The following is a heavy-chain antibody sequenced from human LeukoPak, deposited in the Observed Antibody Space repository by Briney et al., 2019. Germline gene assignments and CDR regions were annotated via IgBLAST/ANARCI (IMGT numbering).Heavy chain of an antibody. J-gene: IGHJ5*02. CDR1: GFTFSSYE. D-gene: IGHD3-16*01. Sequence: GGSLRLSCAASGFTFSSYEMNWVRQALGKGLEWVSYISSSSSTIYYAVSVKGRVTISRDNSKNTLYLQMNSLRVEDTAMYYWAKASDEYVWGMHINWFDPWGQGTLVTGSS. CDR3: AKASDEYVWGMHINWFDP. V-gene: IGHV3-48*03. CDR2: ISSSSSTI.